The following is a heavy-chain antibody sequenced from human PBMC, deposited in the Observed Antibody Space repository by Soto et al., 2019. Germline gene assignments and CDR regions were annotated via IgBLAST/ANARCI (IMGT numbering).Heavy chain of an antibody. V-gene: IGHV3-33*01. CDR2: IWYDGSNK. CDR1: GFTFGSYG. CDR3: ARSIGSSGYYKGPYYYGMDV. Sequence: GGSLRLSCAASGFTFGSYGMHWVRQAPGKGLEWVAVIWYDGSNKYYADSVKGRFTISRDNSKNTLYLQMNSLRAEDTAVYYCARSIGSSGYYKGPYYYGMDVWGQGTTVTVSS. D-gene: IGHD3-22*01. J-gene: IGHJ6*02.